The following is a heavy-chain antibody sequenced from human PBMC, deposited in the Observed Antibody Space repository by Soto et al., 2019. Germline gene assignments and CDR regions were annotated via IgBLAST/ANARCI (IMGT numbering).Heavy chain of an antibody. D-gene: IGHD1-26*01. CDR1: VGSISSGDYY. CDR2: IYYSGST. CDR3: ARDRMWELADYYGMDV. V-gene: IGHV4-30-4*01. J-gene: IGHJ6*02. Sequence: PSETLSLTCTVSVGSISSGDYYWSWIRQPPGKGLEWIGYIYYSGSTYYNPSLKSRVTISVDTSKNQFSLKLSSVTAADTAVYYCARDRMWELADYYGMDVWGQGTTVTVSS.